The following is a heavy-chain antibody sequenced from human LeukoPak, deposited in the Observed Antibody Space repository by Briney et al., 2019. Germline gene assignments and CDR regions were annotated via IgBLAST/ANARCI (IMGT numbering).Heavy chain of an antibody. D-gene: IGHD6-19*01. J-gene: IGHJ4*02. CDR1: GFTFSDYY. CDR2: ISSSGSTI. V-gene: IGHV3-11*04. CDR3: ARASGYSSGWYYFDY. Sequence: GGSLRLSCAASGFTFSDYYMSWIRQAPGKGLEWVSYISSSGSTIYYADSVKGRFTISRDDAKNSLYLQMNSLRAEDTAVYCCARASGYSSGWYYFDYWGQGTLVTVSS.